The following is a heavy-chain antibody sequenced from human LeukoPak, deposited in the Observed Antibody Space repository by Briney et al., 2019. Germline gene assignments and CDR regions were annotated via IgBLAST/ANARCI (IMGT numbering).Heavy chain of an antibody. CDR2: ISSSSSYI. D-gene: IGHD2-2*01. Sequence: GGSLRLSCAASGFTFSSYGMNWVRQAPGKGLEWVSSISSSSSYIYYADSVKGRFTISRDNAKNSLYLQMNSLRAEDTAVYYCASLGYCSSTSCQGVAFDIWGQGTMVTVSS. J-gene: IGHJ3*02. V-gene: IGHV3-21*01. CDR3: ASLGYCSSTSCQGVAFDI. CDR1: GFTFSSYG.